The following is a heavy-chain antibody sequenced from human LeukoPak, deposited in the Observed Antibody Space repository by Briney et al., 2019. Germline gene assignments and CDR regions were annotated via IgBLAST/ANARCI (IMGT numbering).Heavy chain of an antibody. J-gene: IGHJ4*02. CDR2: TSSSGAYI. CDR3: ARGVGNYRYYFDF. D-gene: IGHD3-22*01. Sequence: GGSLRLSCAASGFTFSSYAMNWIRQAPGKGLEWVSSTSSSGAYIYYADLVEGRFTISRDNGKNSLYLQMNSLRAEDTAVYYCARGVGNYRYYFDFWGQGTLVTVSS. CDR1: GFTFSSYA. V-gene: IGHV3-21*01.